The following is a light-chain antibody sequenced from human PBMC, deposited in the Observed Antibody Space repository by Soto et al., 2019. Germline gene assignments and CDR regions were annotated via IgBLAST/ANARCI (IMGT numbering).Light chain of an antibody. CDR2: GAS. V-gene: IGKV3-20*01. CDR3: QQYGSLRT. J-gene: IGKJ1*01. Sequence: EIVLSQSAGTLSLSTGERATLSCRASQSVSSSYLAWYQQKPGQAPRLLIYGASSRATGIPDRFSGSGSGTDFTLTISRLEPEDFAVYYCQQYGSLRTFGQGTKVDIK. CDR1: QSVSSSY.